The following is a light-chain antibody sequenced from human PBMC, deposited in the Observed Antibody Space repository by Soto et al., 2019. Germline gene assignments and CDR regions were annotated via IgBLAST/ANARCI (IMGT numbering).Light chain of an antibody. Sequence: DIQMTQSPSSLSASVGDRVTITCRASQGISNDLGWYQQKPGEAPKHLIYAVSSLQSWVPSRFSGSGSGTEFTLTIISLQPEDFATYYCLQHSNSPPTFGQGTKVEIK. CDR3: LQHSNSPPT. J-gene: IGKJ1*01. CDR1: QGISND. CDR2: AVS. V-gene: IGKV1-17*01.